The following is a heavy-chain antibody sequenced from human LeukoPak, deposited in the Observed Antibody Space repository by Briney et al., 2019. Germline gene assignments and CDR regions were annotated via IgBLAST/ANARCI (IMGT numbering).Heavy chain of an antibody. CDR2: INPNNGGT. V-gene: IGHV1-2*02. D-gene: IGHD3-3*01. CDR3: ARDRYDFWSGYLGENWFDP. Sequence: ASVKVSCKVSGYTFTGYYMHWLRQAPGQGLEWMGWINPNNGGTNYAQRFQGRVTMTRDTSISTAYMELSRLRSDDTAVYYCARDRYDFWSGYLGENWFDPWGQGTLVTVSS. J-gene: IGHJ5*02. CDR1: GYTFTGYY.